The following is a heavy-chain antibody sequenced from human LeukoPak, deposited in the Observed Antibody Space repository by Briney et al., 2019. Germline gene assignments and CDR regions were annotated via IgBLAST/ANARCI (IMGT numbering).Heavy chain of an antibody. D-gene: IGHD1-26*01. CDR2: MYYSGST. V-gene: IGHV4-39*07. J-gene: IGHJ4*02. Sequence: PSETLSLTCTVSGGSTSSSSYYWGWIRQPPGKGLEWIGSMYYSGSTYYNPSLKSRVTISVDTSKNQFSLKLSSVTAADTAVYYCARGEWELLSIDYWGQGTLVTVSS. CDR1: GGSTSSSSYY. CDR3: ARGEWELLSIDY.